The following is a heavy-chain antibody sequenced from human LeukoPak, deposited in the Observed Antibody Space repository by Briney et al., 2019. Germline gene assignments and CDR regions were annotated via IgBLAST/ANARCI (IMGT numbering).Heavy chain of an antibody. V-gene: IGHV3-23*01. CDR1: GFTSSSYA. Sequence: GGSLRLSCAASGFTSSSYAMSWVRQAPGKGLEWVSAISGSGGSTYYADSVKGRFTISRDNSKNTLYLQMNSLRAEDTAVYYCAKLVPKPLGYCSSTSCYIIFYYYYYYMDVWGKGTTVTVSS. J-gene: IGHJ6*03. D-gene: IGHD2-2*01. CDR2: ISGSGGST. CDR3: AKLVPKPLGYCSSTSCYIIFYYYYYYMDV.